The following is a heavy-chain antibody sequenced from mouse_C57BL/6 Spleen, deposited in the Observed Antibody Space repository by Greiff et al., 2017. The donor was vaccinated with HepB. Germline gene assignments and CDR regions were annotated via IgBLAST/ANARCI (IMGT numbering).Heavy chain of an antibody. CDR3: AEDYGSSYYFDY. CDR2: IYPGDGDT. D-gene: IGHD1-1*01. Sequence: LQESGPELVKPGASVKISCKASGYAFSSSWMNWVKQRPGKGLEWIGRIYPGDGDTNYNGKFKGKATLTADKSSSTAYMQLSSLTSEDSAVYFCAEDYGSSYYFDYWGQGTTLTVSS. CDR1: GYAFSSSW. V-gene: IGHV1-82*01. J-gene: IGHJ2*01.